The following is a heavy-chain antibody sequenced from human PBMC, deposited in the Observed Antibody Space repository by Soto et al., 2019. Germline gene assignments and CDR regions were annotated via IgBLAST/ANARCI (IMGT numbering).Heavy chain of an antibody. CDR2: ISSSSSTI. Sequence: EVQLVESGGGLVQPGGSLRLSCAASGFTFSSYSMNWVRQAPGKGLEWVSYISSSSSTIYYADSVKGRFTISRDNAKNSLYLQVNSLRAEDTSVYYCATEPYSYATSGLGYWGQGTLVTVSS. V-gene: IGHV3-48*01. D-gene: IGHD3-22*01. CDR1: GFTFSSYS. J-gene: IGHJ4*02. CDR3: ATEPYSYATSGLGY.